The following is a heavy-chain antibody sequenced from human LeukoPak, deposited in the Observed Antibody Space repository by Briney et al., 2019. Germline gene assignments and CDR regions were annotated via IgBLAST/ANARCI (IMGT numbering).Heavy chain of an antibody. CDR3: ARGQVPAARGYNWFDP. Sequence: SETLSLTCAVYGWSFNDYYWNWVRQPPGKGLEWIGEINARGDTDYNPSLKSRVTISVDSSKNQFSLTLTSMIAADTAIYYCARGQVPAARGYNWFDPWGQGTLVTVSS. J-gene: IGHJ5*02. D-gene: IGHD2-2*01. CDR2: INARGDT. V-gene: IGHV4-34*01. CDR1: GWSFNDYY.